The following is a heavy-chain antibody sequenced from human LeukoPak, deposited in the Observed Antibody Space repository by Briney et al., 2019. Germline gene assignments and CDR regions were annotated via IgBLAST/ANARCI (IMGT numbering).Heavy chain of an antibody. D-gene: IGHD2-2*01. CDR2: INPNSGGT. CDR1: GYTFTGYY. Sequence: ASVKVSCKASGYTFTGYYMHWVRQAPGQGLEWMGWINPNSGGTNYAQKFQGRVTMTRDTSISTAYMELSRLRFDDTAVYYCARDLVGYCNRTSCSPRPQDWFDSGSQGTLVTVSS. CDR3: ARDLVGYCNRTSCSPRPQDWFDS. V-gene: IGHV1-2*02. J-gene: IGHJ5*01.